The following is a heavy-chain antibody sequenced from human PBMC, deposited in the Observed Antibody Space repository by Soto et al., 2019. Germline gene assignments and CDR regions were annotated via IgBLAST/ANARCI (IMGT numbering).Heavy chain of an antibody. CDR2: ISYDGSNK. CDR3: AKGTISSGWYTPHFDY. V-gene: IGHV3-30*18. CDR1: GFTFSSYG. J-gene: IGHJ4*02. D-gene: IGHD6-19*01. Sequence: PGGSLRLSCAASGFTFSSYGMPWVRQAPGKGLEWVAVISYDGSNKYYADSVKGRFTISRDNSKNTLYLQMNSLRAEDTAVYYCAKGTISSGWYTPHFDYWGQGT.